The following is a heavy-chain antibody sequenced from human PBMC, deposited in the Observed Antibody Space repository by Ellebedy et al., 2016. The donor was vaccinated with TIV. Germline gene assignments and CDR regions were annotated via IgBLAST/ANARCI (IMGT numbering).Heavy chain of an antibody. Sequence: PGGSLRLSCAASGFTVSSNYMSWVRQAPGKGLEWVSVIYSGGSTYYADSVKGRFTISRDNSKNTLYLQMNSLRAEDTAVYYCARLWSDRVVYDLWSGYYPYYFDYWGQGTLVTVSS. CDR1: GFTVSSNY. CDR3: ARLWSDRVVYDLWSGYYPYYFDY. CDR2: IYSGGST. V-gene: IGHV3-66*04. J-gene: IGHJ4*02. D-gene: IGHD3-3*01.